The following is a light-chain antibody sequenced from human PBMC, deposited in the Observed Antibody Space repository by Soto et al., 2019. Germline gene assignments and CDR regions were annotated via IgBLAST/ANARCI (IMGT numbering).Light chain of an antibody. V-gene: IGKV3-15*01. CDR1: QNVLSN. CDR2: GAS. J-gene: IGKJ1*01. Sequence: EVVMTQSPGAVSVSPGERATLSCRASQNVLSNLAWYQQRPGQSPRLLIYGASTRATDMPGRFSGRGSGTEFTLTISSLQSEDFAVYYCQQYRNWPRTFGQGTKVDIK. CDR3: QQYRNWPRT.